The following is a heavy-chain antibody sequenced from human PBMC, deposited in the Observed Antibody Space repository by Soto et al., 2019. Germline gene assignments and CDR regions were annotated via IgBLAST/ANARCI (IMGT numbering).Heavy chain of an antibody. V-gene: IGHV4-61*01. CDR2: VENSGST. Sequence: SETLSLTCSVSGGSVSSESYYWSWSRQTPGKGLEWIGNVENSGSTKYNPSLKSRVTISVDTSKNQFSLKLSSVTGADTAVYYCARERGDSHWIDPWGQGTLVTVSS. CDR3: ARERGDSHWIDP. D-gene: IGHD2-21*01. CDR1: GGSVSSESYY. J-gene: IGHJ5*02.